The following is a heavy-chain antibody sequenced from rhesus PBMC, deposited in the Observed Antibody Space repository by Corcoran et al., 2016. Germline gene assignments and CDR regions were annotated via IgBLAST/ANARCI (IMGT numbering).Heavy chain of an antibody. J-gene: IGHJ4*01. V-gene: IGHV4S7*01. CDR1: GGSISGGYG. Sequence: QVQLQESGPGLVKPSETLSLPCAVSGGSISGGYGWSWIRQPPGKGLEWIGHIWGSMGSTYDNPALKSRVTSTRDTSENQFSLKLSSGTAADTAVYYCARLRDSSGGNFDYWGQGVLVTVSS. CDR2: IWGSMGST. D-gene: IGHD6-31*01. CDR3: ARLRDSSGGNFDY.